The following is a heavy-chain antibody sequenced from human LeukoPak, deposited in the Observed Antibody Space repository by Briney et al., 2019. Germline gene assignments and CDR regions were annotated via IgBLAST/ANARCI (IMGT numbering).Heavy chain of an antibody. CDR3: ARGPIITIFAVVIGRAFDY. J-gene: IGHJ4*02. V-gene: IGHV3-53*01. D-gene: IGHD3-3*01. Sequence: PGGSLRLSCAASGFTVSSNYMSWVRQAPGKGLEWVSVIYSGGSTYYADSVKGRFTISRDNSKNTLYLQMNSLRAEDTAVYYCARGPIITIFAVVIGRAFDYWGQGTLVTVSS. CDR2: IYSGGST. CDR1: GFTVSSNY.